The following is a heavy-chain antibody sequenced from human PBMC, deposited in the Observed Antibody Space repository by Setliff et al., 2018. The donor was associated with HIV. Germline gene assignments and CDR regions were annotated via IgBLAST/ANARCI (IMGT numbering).Heavy chain of an antibody. D-gene: IGHD3-22*01. Sequence: PSETLSLTCTVSGGSISSSSYYWGWIRQPPGKGLEWIGSIYYSGSTYYNPSLKSRVTISVDTSKNQFSLKLSSVTAADTAVYYCARGSRGARASKIDSSGYYLVYRGQGTLVTVSS. CDR3: ARGSRGARASKIDSSGYYLVY. J-gene: IGHJ4*02. CDR1: GGSISSSSYY. CDR2: IYYSGST. V-gene: IGHV4-39*07.